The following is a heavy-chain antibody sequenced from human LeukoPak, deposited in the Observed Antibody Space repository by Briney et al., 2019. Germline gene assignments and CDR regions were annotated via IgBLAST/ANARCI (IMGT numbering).Heavy chain of an antibody. Sequence: GRSLRLSCAASGFTFSSYGMHWVRQAPGKGLEWVAVIWYDGSNKYYADSVKGRFTISRDNSKNTLYLQMNSLRAEDTAVYYCARGYYDSSGYYYGTDYWGQGTLVTVSS. J-gene: IGHJ4*02. D-gene: IGHD3-22*01. CDR2: IWYDGSNK. V-gene: IGHV3-33*08. CDR1: GFTFSSYG. CDR3: ARGYYDSSGYYYGTDY.